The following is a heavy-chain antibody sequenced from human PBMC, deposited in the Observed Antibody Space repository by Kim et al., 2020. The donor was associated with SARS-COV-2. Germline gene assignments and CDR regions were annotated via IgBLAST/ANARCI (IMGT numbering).Heavy chain of an antibody. Sequence: GGSLRLSCAASGFTFSIYAMHWVRQAPGKGLEWVVVISYDGSNKYYADSVKGRFTISRDNSKNTLYLQMNSLRAEDTAVYYCGRGIVYYGSGRGDFYYAMDVWGQGTTVTVSS. CDR3: GRGIVYYGSGRGDFYYAMDV. CDR2: ISYDGSNK. V-gene: IGHV3-30-3*01. J-gene: IGHJ6*02. CDR1: GFTFSIYA. D-gene: IGHD3-10*01.